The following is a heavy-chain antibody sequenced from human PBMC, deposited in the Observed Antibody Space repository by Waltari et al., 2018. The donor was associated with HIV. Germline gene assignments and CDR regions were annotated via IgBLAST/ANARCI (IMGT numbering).Heavy chain of an antibody. D-gene: IGHD6-13*01. CDR2: VNHVGSA. CDR3: VRGYAAAAPYYGLDV. J-gene: IGHJ6*02. V-gene: IGHV4-34*02. CDR1: GVSFSGYY. Sequence: VRLESWGTAPLKPSETLSLSCSVYGVSFSGYYWRWIRQFPERGLEWIAEVNHVGSAKYNPSLESRVSISVDTSKKQFYLKVRSVTAADTAVYYCVRGYAAAAPYYGLDVWGQGTAVSVSS.